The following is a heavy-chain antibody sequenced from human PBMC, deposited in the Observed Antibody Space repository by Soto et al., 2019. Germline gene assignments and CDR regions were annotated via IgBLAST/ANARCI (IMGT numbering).Heavy chain of an antibody. CDR2: IKQDGSEK. D-gene: IGHD3-22*01. J-gene: IGHJ4*02. Sequence: EVQLVESGGGLVQPGGSLRLSCAASGFTFSSYWMSWVRQAPGKGLEWVANIKQDGSEKYYVDSVKGRFTISRDNAKNSLYLQMNSLRAEDTAVYYCATRPGNYYDSRGPFDYWGQGTLVTVSS. V-gene: IGHV3-7*01. CDR1: GFTFSSYW. CDR3: ATRPGNYYDSRGPFDY.